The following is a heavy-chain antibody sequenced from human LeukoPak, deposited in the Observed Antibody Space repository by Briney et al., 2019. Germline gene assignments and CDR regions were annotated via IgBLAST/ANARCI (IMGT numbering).Heavy chain of an antibody. Sequence: QPGRSLRLSCAASGFTFSSYGMHWVRQAPGKGLEWMAIIWNDGSKEYYADSVKGRFTISRDNSQNTLYLEMNSLRAEDTAVYYCARERGYSGYIHYYYYGMDVWGQGTTVTVSS. J-gene: IGHJ6*02. CDR3: ARERGYSGYIHYYYYGMDV. CDR2: IWNDGSKE. V-gene: IGHV3-33*01. D-gene: IGHD5-12*01. CDR1: GFTFSSYG.